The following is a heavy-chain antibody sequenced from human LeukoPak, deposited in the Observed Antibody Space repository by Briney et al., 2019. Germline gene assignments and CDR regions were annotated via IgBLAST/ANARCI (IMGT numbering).Heavy chain of an antibody. CDR2: ISSSSSYI. CDR1: GFPFRSLS. D-gene: IGHD2-15*01. CDR3: ARGKGGP. Sequence: GGPLGLSCAASGFPFRSLSWNGARRPPGKGLEWVSSISSSSSYIYYADSVKGRFTISRDNAKNSLYLQMNSLRAEDTAVYYCARGKGGPWGQGTLVTVSS. V-gene: IGHV3-21*01. J-gene: IGHJ5*02.